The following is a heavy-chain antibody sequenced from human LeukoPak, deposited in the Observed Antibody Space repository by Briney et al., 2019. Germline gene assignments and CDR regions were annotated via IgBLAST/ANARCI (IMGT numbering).Heavy chain of an antibody. D-gene: IGHD2-8*01. Sequence: SETLSLTCTVSGGSISSYYWSWIRQPPGKGLEWIGYIYYSGSTNYNPSLKSRVTISVDTSKNQFSLKLSSVTAVDTAVYYCARLQLGYCTNGVCNWFDPWGQGTLVTVSS. J-gene: IGHJ5*02. CDR1: GGSISSYY. CDR2: IYYSGST. V-gene: IGHV4-59*08. CDR3: ARLQLGYCTNGVCNWFDP.